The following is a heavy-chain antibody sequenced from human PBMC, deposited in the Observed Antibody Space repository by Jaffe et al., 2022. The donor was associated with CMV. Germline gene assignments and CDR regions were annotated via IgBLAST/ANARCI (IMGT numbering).Heavy chain of an antibody. CDR2: IWYDGSNK. Sequence: QVQLVESGGGVVQPGRSLRLSCAASGFTFSSYGMHWVRQAPGKGLEWVAVIWYDGSNKYYADSVKGRFTISRDNSKNTLYLQMNSLRAEDTAVYYCARPYYYDSSGYYHYYFDYWGQGTLVTVSS. J-gene: IGHJ4*02. D-gene: IGHD3-22*01. CDR3: ARPYYYDSSGYYHYYFDY. CDR1: GFTFSSYG. V-gene: IGHV3-33*08.